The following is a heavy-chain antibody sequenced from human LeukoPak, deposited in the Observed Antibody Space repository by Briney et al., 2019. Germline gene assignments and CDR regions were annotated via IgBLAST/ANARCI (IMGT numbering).Heavy chain of an antibody. CDR3: ARRLFRDYENGFDP. CDR2: ISAYNGNT. J-gene: IGHJ5*02. CDR1: GYTFTSYG. V-gene: IGHV1-18*01. Sequence: ASVKVSCKASGYTFTSYGISWVRQAPGQGLEWMGWISAYNGNTNYAQKLRGRVTMTTDTSTCTAYMELRSLRSDDTAVYYCARRLFRDYENGFDPWGQGTLVTVSS. D-gene: IGHD4-17*01.